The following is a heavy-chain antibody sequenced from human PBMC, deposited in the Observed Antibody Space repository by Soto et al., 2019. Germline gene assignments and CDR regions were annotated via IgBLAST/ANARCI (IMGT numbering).Heavy chain of an antibody. D-gene: IGHD1-26*01. CDR1: GGSISSYY. J-gene: IGHJ4*02. Sequence: SETLSLTCTVSGGSISSYYWSWIRQPPGKGLEWIGYIYYSGSTNYNPSLKSRVTITVDTSKNQFSLKLSSVTAADTAVYYCARVPSGSYFGLFDYWGQGTLVTVSS. V-gene: IGHV4-59*01. CDR3: ARVPSGSYFGLFDY. CDR2: IYYSGST.